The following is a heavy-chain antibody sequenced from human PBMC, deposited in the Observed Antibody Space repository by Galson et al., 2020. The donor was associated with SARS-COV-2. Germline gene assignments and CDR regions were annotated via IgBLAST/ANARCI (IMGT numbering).Heavy chain of an antibody. V-gene: IGHV3-48*01. J-gene: IGHJ6*03. CDR2: ISSITSTI. Sequence: GESLKIPCAAPGFTFSSYSMNWVRQAPGKGMEGVTYISSITSTIHYADSVKGRFTIRRDSAKNSLFLEMNSLRAADTAVYYCARDRLTFFGVVIHGDYMDVWGKGTTVTVSS. CDR3: ARDRLTFFGVVIHGDYMDV. CDR1: GFTFSSYS. D-gene: IGHD3-3*01.